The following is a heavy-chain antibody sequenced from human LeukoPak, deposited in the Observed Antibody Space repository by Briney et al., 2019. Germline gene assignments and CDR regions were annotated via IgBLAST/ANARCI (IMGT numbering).Heavy chain of an antibody. CDR3: ARDDGSSGYRGPIDY. D-gene: IGHD3-22*01. CDR2: IWYDGSNK. Sequence: GGSLRLSCAASGFIFSNYGMHWVRQAPGKGLEWVAVIWYDGSNKYYGDSVKGRFTISRDNSKNTLYLQMNSLRAEDTAVYYCARDDGSSGYRGPIDYWGQGTLVTVSS. V-gene: IGHV3-33*01. CDR1: GFIFSNYG. J-gene: IGHJ4*02.